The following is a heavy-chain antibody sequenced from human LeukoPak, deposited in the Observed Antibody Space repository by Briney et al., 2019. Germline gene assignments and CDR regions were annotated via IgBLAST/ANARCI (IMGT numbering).Heavy chain of an antibody. D-gene: IGHD5-18*01. J-gene: IGHJ3*02. Sequence: ASVKVSCKASGYTFTGYYMHWVRQAPGQGLEWMGRINPNSGGTNYAQKFQGRVTMTRDTSISTAYMELSRLRSDDTAVYYCERSRMDTAMVANDAFDIWGQGTMVTVSS. V-gene: IGHV1-2*06. CDR2: INPNSGGT. CDR3: ERSRMDTAMVANDAFDI. CDR1: GYTFTGYY.